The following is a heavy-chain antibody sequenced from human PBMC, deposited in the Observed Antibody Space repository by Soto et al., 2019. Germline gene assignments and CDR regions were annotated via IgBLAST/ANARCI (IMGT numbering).Heavy chain of an antibody. V-gene: IGHV3-21*01. Sequence: EVQLVESGGGLVTPGGSLRLSCAVSGFTFSSYSINWVRQAPGGKLEWVSSISSSSTYIYYADSVKGRFTISRDNAKNSLFLQMKSLRAEDTAVYYCARSPQLLFSSGWYLDSWGQGTLVTVSS. J-gene: IGHJ4*02. CDR3: ARSPQLLFSSGWYLDS. D-gene: IGHD6-19*01. CDR2: ISSSSTYI. CDR1: GFTFSSYS.